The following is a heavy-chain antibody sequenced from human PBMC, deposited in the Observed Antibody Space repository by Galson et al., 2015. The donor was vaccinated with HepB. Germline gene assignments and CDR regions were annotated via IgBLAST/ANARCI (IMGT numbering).Heavy chain of an antibody. CDR3: ARSSGYSSGPFDH. D-gene: IGHD5-18*01. V-gene: IGHV3-21*01. CDR1: GFTFSNYT. CDR2: ITSDNNFM. Sequence: SLRLSCAASGFTFSNYTINRVRQAPGKGLEWVSSITSDNNFMYYADSMKGRVTISRDNAKKSLSLQMNSLRTDDTAVYFCARSSGYSSGPFDHWGQGTLVAVSS. J-gene: IGHJ4*02.